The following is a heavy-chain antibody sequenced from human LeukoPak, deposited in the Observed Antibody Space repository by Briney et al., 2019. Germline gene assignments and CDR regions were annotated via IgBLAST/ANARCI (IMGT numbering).Heavy chain of an antibody. V-gene: IGHV3-64*01. CDR3: ASAVVPWGYFDY. CDR2: ISSNGGST. J-gene: IGHJ4*02. Sequence: GGSLRLSCAASGFTFSSYATHWVRQAPGKGLEYVSAISSNGGSTYYANSVKGRFTISRDNSKNTLYLQMGSLRAEDMAVYYCASAVVPWGYFDYWGQGTLVTVSS. CDR1: GFTFSSYA. D-gene: IGHD1-26*01.